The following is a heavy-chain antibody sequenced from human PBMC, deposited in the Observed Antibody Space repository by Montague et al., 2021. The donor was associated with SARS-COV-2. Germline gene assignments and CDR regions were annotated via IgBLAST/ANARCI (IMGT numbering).Heavy chain of an antibody. CDR2: ISYSGST. J-gene: IGHJ4*02. CDR1: GGSISSYY. Sequence: SETLSLTCTVSGGSISSYYWSWIRQPPGRGLQWTGYISYSGSTNYNPSLKSRVTISVDTSKNQFSLKLSSVTAADTAVYYCAREPDYGDYFDYWGQGTLVTVSS. CDR3: AREPDYGDYFDY. V-gene: IGHV4-59*01. D-gene: IGHD4-17*01.